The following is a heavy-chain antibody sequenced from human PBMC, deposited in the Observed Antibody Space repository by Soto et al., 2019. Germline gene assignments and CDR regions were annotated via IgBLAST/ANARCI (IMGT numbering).Heavy chain of an antibody. CDR3: THSPVGGSYPY. D-gene: IGHD1-26*01. Sequence: QITLKESGPTLVKPTQTLTLTCTFSGFSLSSSGVGVGWIRQPPGKALEWLALIYWDDDKRYSPSLKSRLTITKDTSKNQVVLKMTNMDPVDTATYYCTHSPVGGSYPYWGQGTLVTVSS. CDR2: IYWDDDK. V-gene: IGHV2-5*02. J-gene: IGHJ4*02. CDR1: GFSLSSSGVG.